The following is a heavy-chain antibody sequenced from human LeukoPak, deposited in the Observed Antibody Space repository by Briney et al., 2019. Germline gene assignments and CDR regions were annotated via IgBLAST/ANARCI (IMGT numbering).Heavy chain of an antibody. CDR3: ARRVSRWFGELSRFDY. V-gene: IGHV4-34*01. CDR2: INHSGST. J-gene: IGHJ4*02. Sequence: SETLSLTCAVYGGSFSGYYWSWIRQPPGKGLEWIGEINHSGSTNYNPSLKSRVTISVDTSKNQFSLKLSSVTAADTAVYYCARRVSRWFGELSRFDYWGQGTLVTVSS. D-gene: IGHD3-10*01. CDR1: GGSFSGYY.